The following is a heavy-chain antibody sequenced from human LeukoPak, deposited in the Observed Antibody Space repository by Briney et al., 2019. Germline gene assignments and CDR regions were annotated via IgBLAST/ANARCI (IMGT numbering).Heavy chain of an antibody. V-gene: IGHV3-23*01. CDR1: GFTFSSYA. CDR2: ISGSGGST. D-gene: IGHD1-26*01. J-gene: IGHJ4*02. Sequence: GGSLRLPCAASGFTFSSYAMSWVRQAPGKGLEWVSAISGSGGSTYYADSVKGRFTISRDNSKNTLYLQMNSLRAEDTAVYYCAKDSSGSLYYFDYWGQGTLVTVSS. CDR3: AKDSSGSLYYFDY.